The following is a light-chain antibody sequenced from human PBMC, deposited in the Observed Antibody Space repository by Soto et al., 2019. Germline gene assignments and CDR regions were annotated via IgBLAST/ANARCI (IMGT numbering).Light chain of an antibody. J-gene: IGKJ5*01. CDR1: QSVSSSY. CDR2: GAS. CDR3: QQYGSSPLVT. V-gene: IGKV3-20*01. Sequence: ETVLTQSPGTLSLSPGERVTLSCRASQSVSSSYLAWYQQRPGQAPRLLIYGASSGAAGIPDRFSGSGSGTDFTLTISRLEPEDFAVYYCQQYGSSPLVTFGQGTRLESK.